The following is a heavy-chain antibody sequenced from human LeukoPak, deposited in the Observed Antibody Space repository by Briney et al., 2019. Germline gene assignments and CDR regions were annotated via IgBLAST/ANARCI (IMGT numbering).Heavy chain of an antibody. V-gene: IGHV4-4*07. CDR2: VYTSGST. Sequence: SETLSLTCSVSGGSISGYYWTWIRQPAGKGLEWIGRVYTSGSTHYNPSLKSRVTISVDTSKNQFSLKLSSVTAADTAVYYCARTSYDFWSGYYLPVYMDVWGKGTTVTVSS. CDR3: ARTSYDFWSGYYLPVYMDV. CDR1: GGSISGYY. D-gene: IGHD3-3*01. J-gene: IGHJ6*03.